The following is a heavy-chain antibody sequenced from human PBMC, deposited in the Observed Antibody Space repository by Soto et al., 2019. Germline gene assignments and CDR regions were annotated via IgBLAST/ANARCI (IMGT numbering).Heavy chain of an antibody. CDR3: ARALGPLGYCSSTSCPFDP. D-gene: IGHD2-2*01. V-gene: IGHV1-69*02. J-gene: IGHJ5*02. CDR1: GGTFSSYT. Sequence: EASVKVSCKASGGTFSSYTISWVRQAPGQGLEWMGRIIPILGIANYAQKFQGRVTITADKSTSTAYMELSSLRSEDTAVYYCARALGPLGYCSSTSCPFDPWGQGTLVTVSS. CDR2: IIPILGIA.